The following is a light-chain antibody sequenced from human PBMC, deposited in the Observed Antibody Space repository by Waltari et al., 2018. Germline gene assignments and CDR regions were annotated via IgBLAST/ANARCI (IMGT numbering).Light chain of an antibody. Sequence: DIVMTQSPDSLAVSLGERATINCKSSQSVLYSPNNKNYLAWFQQEPGQPPKLIIYWASTRESGVPDRFSGSGSVTDFTLTISSLQAEDVAIYYCQQYATTPRTFGQGTKLEIK. V-gene: IGKV4-1*01. J-gene: IGKJ2*02. CDR3: QQYATTPRT. CDR2: WAS. CDR1: QSVLYSPNNKNY.